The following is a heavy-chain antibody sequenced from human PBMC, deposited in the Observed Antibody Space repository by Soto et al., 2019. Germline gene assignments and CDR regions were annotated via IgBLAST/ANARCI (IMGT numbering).Heavy chain of an antibody. Sequence: SVSLSLTCTVSSCSISSSNYYCGWIRQPPGKGLEWIGSIYYSGSTYYNPSLKSRVTISVDTSKNQFSLKLSSVTAADTAVYYCARQTYYYDSSGSDAFDIWGQGTMVTVSS. CDR3: ARQTYYYDSSGSDAFDI. J-gene: IGHJ3*02. D-gene: IGHD3-22*01. CDR1: SCSISSSNYY. CDR2: IYYSGST. V-gene: IGHV4-39*01.